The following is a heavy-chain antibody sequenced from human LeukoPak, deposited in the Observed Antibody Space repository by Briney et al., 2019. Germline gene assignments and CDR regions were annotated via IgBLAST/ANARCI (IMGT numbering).Heavy chain of an antibody. CDR3: ARLWSGYNFDY. Sequence: PSETLSLTCGVSGYSISSGFYWGWIRQPPGKGLQWIGNLYYTGSAEYNPSLKSRLTMSMDKSKNQFSLKLNSVTAADTAVYYCARLWSGYNFDYWGQGTLVTVSS. D-gene: IGHD5-24*01. J-gene: IGHJ4*02. CDR1: GYSISSGFY. V-gene: IGHV4-38-2*01. CDR2: LYYTGSA.